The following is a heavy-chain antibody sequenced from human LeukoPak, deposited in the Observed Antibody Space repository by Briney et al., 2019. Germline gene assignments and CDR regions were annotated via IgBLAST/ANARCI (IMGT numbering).Heavy chain of an antibody. CDR2: ISSSSSYI. CDR3: ARGVVAVAGGGDWFDP. V-gene: IGHV3-21*01. CDR1: GFTFTTYW. D-gene: IGHD6-19*01. Sequence: GGSLRLSCAASGFTFTTYWMNWVRQAPGKGLEWVSSISSSSSYIYYADSVKGRFTISRDNAKNSLYLQMNSLRAEDTAVYYCARGVVAVAGGGDWFDPWGQGTLVTVSS. J-gene: IGHJ5*02.